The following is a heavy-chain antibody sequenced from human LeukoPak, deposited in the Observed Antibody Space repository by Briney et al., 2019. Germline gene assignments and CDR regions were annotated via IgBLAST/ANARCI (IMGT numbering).Heavy chain of an antibody. CDR1: GYTFTAYH. D-gene: IGHD2-8*01. Sequence: ASVKVSCTASGYTFTAYHIHWVRQAPGQGLEWMGWINSNSGATNYAQKFQDRVTMTRDTSISTAYMELSRLTSDDTAVYYCARGPCSNGVCLGFYWGQGALVTVSS. V-gene: IGHV1-2*02. J-gene: IGHJ4*02. CDR3: ARGPCSNGVCLGFY. CDR2: INSNSGAT.